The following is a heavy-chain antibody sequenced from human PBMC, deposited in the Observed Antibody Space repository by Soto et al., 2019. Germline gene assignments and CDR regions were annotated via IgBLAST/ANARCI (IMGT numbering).Heavy chain of an antibody. Sequence: EVQLLESGGGLVQPGGSLRLSCAASGFTFSSYAMSWVRQAPGKGLEWVSAISGSGGSTYYADSVKGRFTISRDNSKNTLYLQMNSLRAEDTAVYYCAKDLTVTRRQQLFAALDYWGQGTLVTVSS. J-gene: IGHJ4*02. D-gene: IGHD6-13*01. CDR2: ISGSGGST. V-gene: IGHV3-23*01. CDR3: AKDLTVTRRQQLFAALDY. CDR1: GFTFSSYA.